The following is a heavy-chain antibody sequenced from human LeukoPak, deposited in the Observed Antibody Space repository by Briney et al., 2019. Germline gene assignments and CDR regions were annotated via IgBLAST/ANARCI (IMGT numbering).Heavy chain of an antibody. J-gene: IGHJ3*02. Sequence: SETLSLTCTVSGGSISSYCWSWIRQPPGKGLEWIGYIYYSGSTNYNPSLKSRVTISVDTSKNQFSLKLSSVTAADTAVYYCARGAIAASDAFDIWGQGTMVTVSS. CDR3: ARGAIAASDAFDI. D-gene: IGHD2-15*01. CDR2: IYYSGST. CDR1: GGSISSYC. V-gene: IGHV4-59*01.